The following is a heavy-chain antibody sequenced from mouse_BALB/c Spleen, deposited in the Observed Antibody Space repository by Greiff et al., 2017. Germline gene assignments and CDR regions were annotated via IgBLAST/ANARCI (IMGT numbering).Heavy chain of an antibody. Sequence: EVQLVESGGGLVKPGGSLKLSCAASGFTFSSYAMSWVRQTPEKRLEWVASISSGGSTYYPDSVKGRFTISRDNARNILYLQMSSLRSEDTAMYYCARAGLRQAFDYWGQGTTLTVSS. J-gene: IGHJ2*01. CDR2: ISSGGST. CDR1: GFTFSSYA. CDR3: ARAGLRQAFDY. D-gene: IGHD2-4*01. V-gene: IGHV5-6-5*01.